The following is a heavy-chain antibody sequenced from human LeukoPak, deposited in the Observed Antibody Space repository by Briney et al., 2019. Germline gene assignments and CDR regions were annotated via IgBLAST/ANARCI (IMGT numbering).Heavy chain of an antibody. V-gene: IGHV3-53*01. J-gene: IGHJ4*02. Sequence: PGGSLRLSCAASGFIVSSNYMSWVRQAPGKGLEWVSVIYSGGTTDYADSVKGRFTISRDNSKKTLYLQMNSLRAEDTAVYYCGRGGDYYDSSGYFWRPAEIDYWGQGTLVTVSS. CDR3: GRGGDYYDSSGYFWRPAEIDY. CDR1: GFIVSSNY. CDR2: IYSGGTT. D-gene: IGHD3-22*01.